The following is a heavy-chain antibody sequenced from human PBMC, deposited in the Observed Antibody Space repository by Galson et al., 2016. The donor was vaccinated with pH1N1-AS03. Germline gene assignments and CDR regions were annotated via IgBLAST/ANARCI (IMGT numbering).Heavy chain of an antibody. J-gene: IGHJ4*02. D-gene: IGHD4-17*01. Sequence: SVKVSCKASGGTLSSYAISWVRQAPGQGLEWMGAIIPVMTTTNYAHKFQGRLTITADELTSTAYMELSSLRYDDTALYYCARGYDYGEYVGYWGQGTLVTVSS. CDR1: GGTLSSYA. CDR2: IIPVMTTT. CDR3: ARGYDYGEYVGY. V-gene: IGHV1-69*13.